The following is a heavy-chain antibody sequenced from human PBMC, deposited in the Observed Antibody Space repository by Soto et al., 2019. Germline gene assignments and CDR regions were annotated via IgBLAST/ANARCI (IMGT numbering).Heavy chain of an antibody. CDR2: IKSKTDGGTT. J-gene: IGHJ6*03. CDR1: GFTFSNAW. Sequence: EVQLVESGGGLVKPGGSLRLSCAASGFTFSNAWMSWVRQAPGKGLEWVGRIKSKTDGGTTDYAAPVKGRFTISRDDSKNTLYLRMNSLKTEDTAVYYCTTDSFVVVPGYYMDVWGKGTTVTVSS. V-gene: IGHV3-15*01. CDR3: TTDSFVVVPGYYMDV. D-gene: IGHD2-2*01.